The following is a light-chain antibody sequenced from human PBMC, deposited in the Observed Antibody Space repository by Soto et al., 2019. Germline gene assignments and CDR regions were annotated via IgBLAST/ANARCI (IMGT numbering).Light chain of an antibody. CDR1: QSVAGN. CDR2: GAS. Sequence: EVVMTQSPATLSVSPGERATLSCRASQSVAGNLAWYQQKPGQAPRLLIYGASTRATDIPARFSGSGSGTEFTLTLSSLQSADFAVYDCQQYNNWPQTFGQGTKVEIK. CDR3: QQYNNWPQT. V-gene: IGKV3-15*01. J-gene: IGKJ1*01.